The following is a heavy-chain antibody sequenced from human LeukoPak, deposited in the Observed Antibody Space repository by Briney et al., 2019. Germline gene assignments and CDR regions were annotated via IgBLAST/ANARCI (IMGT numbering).Heavy chain of an antibody. Sequence: GGSLRLSCAASGFTLSDYHMNWVRQAPGKGLEWLSSITTISHYIYYAGAVRGRFTISRDNAKNSLYLQMNSLRGEDTAVYYCARSGGPGTYHQLRFNWFDPWGQGTLVTVSS. J-gene: IGHJ5*02. V-gene: IGHV3-21*01. D-gene: IGHD3-10*01. CDR3: ARSGGPGTYHQLRFNWFDP. CDR1: GFTLSDYH. CDR2: ITTISHYI.